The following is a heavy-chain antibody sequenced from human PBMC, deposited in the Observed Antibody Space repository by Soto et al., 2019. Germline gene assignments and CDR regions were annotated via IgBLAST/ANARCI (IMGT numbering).Heavy chain of an antibody. CDR2: ISYDGSNK. V-gene: IGHV3-30*18. Sequence: QVQLVESGGGVVQPGRSLRLSCAASGFTFSSYGMHWVRQAPGKGLEWVAVISYDGSNKYYADSVKGRFTISRDNSKNPLYLQMNRLRAEDTAVYYCAKGNCISTSCYPFDPWGQGPLVTVSS. J-gene: IGHJ5*02. CDR1: GFTFSSYG. CDR3: AKGNCISTSCYPFDP. D-gene: IGHD2-2*01.